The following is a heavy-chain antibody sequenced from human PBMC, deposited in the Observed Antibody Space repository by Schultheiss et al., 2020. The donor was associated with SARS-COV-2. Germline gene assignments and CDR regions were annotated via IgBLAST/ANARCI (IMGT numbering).Heavy chain of an antibody. CDR1: GFTFGDYA. CDR2: IRSKAYGGTT. D-gene: IGHD6-19*01. J-gene: IGHJ4*02. CDR3: TTSDPYSSGWLFDY. Sequence: GGSLRLSCTASGFTFGDYAMSWFRQAPGKGLEWVGFIRSKAYGGTTEYAASVKGRFTISRDDSKSIAYLQMNSLKTEDTAVYYCTTSDPYSSGWLFDYWGQGTLVTVSS. V-gene: IGHV3-49*03.